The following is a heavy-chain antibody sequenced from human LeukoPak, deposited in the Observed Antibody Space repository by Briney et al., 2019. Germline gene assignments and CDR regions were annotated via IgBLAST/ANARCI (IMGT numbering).Heavy chain of an antibody. D-gene: IGHD3-10*01. J-gene: IGHJ6*03. V-gene: IGHV4-61*02. CDR3: ARDLGRHYYGSGRGYYYYMDV. CDR1: GGSISSGSYY. Sequence: KPSETLSLTCTVSGGSISSGSYYWSWIRQPAGKGLEWIGRIYTSGSTNYNPSLKSRVTISVDTSKNQFSLKLSSVTAADTAVYYCARDLGRHYYGSGRGYYYYMDVWGKGTTVTISS. CDR2: IYTSGST.